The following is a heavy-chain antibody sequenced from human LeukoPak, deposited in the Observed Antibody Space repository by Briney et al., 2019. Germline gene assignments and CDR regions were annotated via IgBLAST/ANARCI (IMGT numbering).Heavy chain of an antibody. CDR1: EFTFSSYA. V-gene: IGHV3-23*01. CDR2: ISGSGGST. Sequence: GRSLRLSCAASEFTFSSYAMSWARQAPGKGLEWVSAISGSGGSTYYADSVKGRFTISRDNSKNTLYLQMASLRAEDTAVYYCAVDPLQIFGAWGQGTLVTVSS. CDR3: AVDPLQIFGA. J-gene: IGHJ5*02.